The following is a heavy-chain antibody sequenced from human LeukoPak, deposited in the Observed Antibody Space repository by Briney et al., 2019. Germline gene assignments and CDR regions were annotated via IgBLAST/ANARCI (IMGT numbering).Heavy chain of an antibody. J-gene: IGHJ4*02. D-gene: IGHD3-3*01. V-gene: IGHV3-30*03. CDR2: ISYDGSNK. CDR3: ARGRQDDFWSGYSFDY. CDR1: GFTFSSYG. Sequence: PGGSLRLSCAASGFTFSSYGMHWVRQAPGKGLEWVAVISYDGSNKYYADSVKGRFTISRDNSKSTLYLEMNSLRAEDTAVYYCARGRQDDFWSGYSFDYWGQGTLVTVS.